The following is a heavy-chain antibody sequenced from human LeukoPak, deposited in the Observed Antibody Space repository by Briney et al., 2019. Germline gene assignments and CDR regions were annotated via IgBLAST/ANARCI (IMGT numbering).Heavy chain of an antibody. D-gene: IGHD2-21*02. CDR1: RFTFSSYA. CDR2: ISGSGGST. J-gene: IGHJ4*02. V-gene: IGHV3-23*01. CDR3: AKGVATYGGNSGYFDY. Sequence: GGSLRLSCAASRFTFSSYAMSWVRQAPGKGLEWVSAISGSGGSTYYADSVKGRFTISRDNSKNTLYLQMNSLRAEDTAVYYCAKGVATYGGNSGYFDYWGQGTLVTVSS.